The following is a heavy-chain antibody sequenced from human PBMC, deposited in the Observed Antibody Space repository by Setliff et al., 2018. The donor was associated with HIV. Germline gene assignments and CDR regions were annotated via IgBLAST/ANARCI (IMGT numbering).Heavy chain of an antibody. J-gene: IGHJ4*02. CDR2: IYTSGST. V-gene: IGHV4-61*09. CDR1: GGSISSGSYF. Sequence: SETLSLTCTVSGGSISSGSYFWSWIRQPAGKGLEWIGHIYTSGSTNYNPSLKSRVTISVDTSKNHFSLRLSSVTAADTAIYYCAKPSFGVGGGAIFEYWGQGIQVTVSS. CDR3: AKPSFGVGGGAIFEY. D-gene: IGHD2-15*01.